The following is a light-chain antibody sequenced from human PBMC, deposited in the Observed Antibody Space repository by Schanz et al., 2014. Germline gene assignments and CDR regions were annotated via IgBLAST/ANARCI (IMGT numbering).Light chain of an antibody. J-gene: IGKJ4*01. CDR2: GAS. CDR3: QQYSKSPLT. V-gene: IGKV3-20*01. Sequence: EIVLTQSPGALSLSPGDRATLSCRASQSVFSNLAWYQQRPGQAPRLLIYGASSRATGVPDRFRGGGSGRDFTLTISRLEPEDFAVYYCQQYSKSPLTFGGGTKVEI. CDR1: QSVFSN.